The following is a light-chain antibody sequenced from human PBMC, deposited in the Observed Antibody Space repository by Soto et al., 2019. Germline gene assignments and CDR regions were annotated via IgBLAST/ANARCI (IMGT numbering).Light chain of an antibody. CDR2: EGS. J-gene: IGLJ1*01. Sequence: QSVLTQPASVSGSPGQSITISCTGTSSDVGTYNLVSWYQQEPGKAPKLMIFEGSKRPSGVSNRFSGSKSGNTASLTISGLQAEDEADYYCCSYAGSSTLGFGTGTKVTVL. CDR1: SSDVGTYNL. V-gene: IGLV2-23*03. CDR3: CSYAGSSTLG.